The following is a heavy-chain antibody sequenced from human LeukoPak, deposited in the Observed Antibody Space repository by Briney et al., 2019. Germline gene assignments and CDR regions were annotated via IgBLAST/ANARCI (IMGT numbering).Heavy chain of an antibody. D-gene: IGHD2-15*01. CDR3: ARGRGYCSGGSCRRIRWFDP. Sequence: SETLSLTCAVYGGSFSGYYWSWIRQPPGKGLEWIGEINHSGSTNYNPSLKSRVTISVDTSKNQFSLKLSSVTAADTAVYYCARGRGYCSGGSCRRIRWFDPWGQGTPVTVSS. CDR1: GGSFSGYY. V-gene: IGHV4-34*01. CDR2: INHSGST. J-gene: IGHJ5*02.